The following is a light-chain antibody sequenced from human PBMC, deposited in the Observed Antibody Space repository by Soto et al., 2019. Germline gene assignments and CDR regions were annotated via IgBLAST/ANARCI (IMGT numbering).Light chain of an antibody. CDR3: CSYAGSRGLV. Sequence: QSALTQPASVSGSPGQSITMSCTGTSSDVGSYNLVSWYQQHPGKAPKLMIYEGSKRPSGVSNHFSGSKSGNTASLTISGLQAEDEADYYCCSYAGSRGLVFGGGTKLTVL. V-gene: IGLV2-23*01. CDR1: SSDVGSYNL. J-gene: IGLJ2*01. CDR2: EGS.